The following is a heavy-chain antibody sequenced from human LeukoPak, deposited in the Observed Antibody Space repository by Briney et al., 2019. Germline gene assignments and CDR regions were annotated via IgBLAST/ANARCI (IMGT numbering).Heavy chain of an antibody. V-gene: IGHV1-2*02. CDR3: ASSMVRGVTPNYYYYYMDV. D-gene: IGHD3-10*01. CDR1: GYTFTGYY. CDR2: INPNSGGT. Sequence: ASVKVSRKASGYTFTGYYMHWVRQAPGQGLEWMGWINPNSGGTNYAQKFQGRVTMTRDTSISTAYMELSRLRSDDTAVYYCASSMVRGVTPNYYYYYMDVWGKGTTVTVSS. J-gene: IGHJ6*03.